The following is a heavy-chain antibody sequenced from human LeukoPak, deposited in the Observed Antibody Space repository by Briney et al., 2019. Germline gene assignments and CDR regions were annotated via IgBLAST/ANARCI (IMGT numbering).Heavy chain of an antibody. D-gene: IGHD5-18*01. V-gene: IGHV3-33*01. CDR2: IWYDGSNK. CDR3: AREADTAMVTWAFDT. J-gene: IGHJ3*02. Sequence: GGSLRLSCAASGFTFSSYGMHWVRQAPGKGLEWVAVIWYDGSNKYYADSVKGRFTISRDNSKNTLYLQMNSLRAEDTAVYYCAREADTAMVTWAFDTWGQGTMVTVSS. CDR1: GFTFSSYG.